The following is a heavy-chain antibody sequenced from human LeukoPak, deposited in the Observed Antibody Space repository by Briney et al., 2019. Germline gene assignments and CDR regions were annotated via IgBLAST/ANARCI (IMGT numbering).Heavy chain of an antibody. V-gene: IGHV3-21*01. Sequence: PGGSLRLSCAASGFTFSSYSMNWVRQAPGKGLEWVSSISSSSSYIYYADSVKGRFTISRDNAKNSLYLQMNSLRAEDTAVYYCARPVDYGGILIDYWGQGTLVTVSS. CDR3: ARPVDYGGILIDY. D-gene: IGHD4-23*01. J-gene: IGHJ4*02. CDR1: GFTFSSYS. CDR2: ISSSSSYI.